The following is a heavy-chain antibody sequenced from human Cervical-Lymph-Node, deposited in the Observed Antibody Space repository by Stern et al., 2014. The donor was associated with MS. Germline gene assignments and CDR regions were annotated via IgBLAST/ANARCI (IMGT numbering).Heavy chain of an antibody. V-gene: IGHV3-23*04. D-gene: IGHD6-6*01. CDR1: GFTFSSYA. J-gene: IGHJ4*02. CDR2: ISGSGGST. Sequence: EVQLVESGGGLVQPGGSLRLSCAASGFTFSSYAMSWVRQAPGKGLEWVSAISGSGGSTYYADSVKGRFTISRDNSKNTLYLQMNSLRAEDTAVYYCAKGYSSSSSSPHDLARRDYWGQGTLVTVSS. CDR3: AKGYSSSSSSPHDLARRDY.